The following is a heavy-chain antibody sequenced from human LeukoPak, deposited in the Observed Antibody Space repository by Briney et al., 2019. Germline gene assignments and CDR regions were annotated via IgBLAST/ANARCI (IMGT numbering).Heavy chain of an antibody. D-gene: IGHD3-10*02. Sequence: GGSLRLSCEASGFTFTSYSMIWVRQAPGKGLEWVSAISSMSGRKIYSAESLKGRSTISRNNAKNSLYLQMNSLRAEDTAVYCCAELGITMIGGVWGKGTTVTISS. V-gene: IGHV3-21*01. CDR2: ISSMSGRKI. J-gene: IGHJ6*04. CDR3: AELGITMIGGV. CDR1: GFTFTSYS.